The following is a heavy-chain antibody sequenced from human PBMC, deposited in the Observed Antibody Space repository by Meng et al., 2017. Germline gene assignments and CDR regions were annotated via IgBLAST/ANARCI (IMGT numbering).Heavy chain of an antibody. CDR1: GGSIGSGGYY. J-gene: IGHJ2*01. V-gene: IGHV4-31*01. CDR2: IYYSGST. D-gene: IGHD3-22*01. Sequence: LQASAPGLRPPSQTLAFPCTVSGGSIGSGGYYWSWIRQHPGKGLEWIGYIYYSGSTYYNPSLKSLVTISVDTSKNQFSLKLSSVTAADTAVYYCARVHYYDSSGYNNWYFDLWGRGTLVTVSS. CDR3: ARVHYYDSSGYNNWYFDL.